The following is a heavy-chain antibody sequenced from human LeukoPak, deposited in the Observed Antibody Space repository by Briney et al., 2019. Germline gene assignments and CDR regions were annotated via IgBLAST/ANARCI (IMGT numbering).Heavy chain of an antibody. D-gene: IGHD2-2*01. V-gene: IGHV3-23*01. J-gene: IGHJ4*02. CDR1: GFTFSSYA. CDR3: AKGSHYCTSTSCYPTRPLFDY. Sequence: GGSLRLSCAASGFTFSSYAVGWVRQAPGKGLEWVSGISGSGSSGGSTYYADSVKGRFTISRDNANNTVYLQMNSLSAEDTAVYFCAKGSHYCTSTSCYPTRPLFDYWGQGTLVIVPS. CDR2: ISGSGSSGGST.